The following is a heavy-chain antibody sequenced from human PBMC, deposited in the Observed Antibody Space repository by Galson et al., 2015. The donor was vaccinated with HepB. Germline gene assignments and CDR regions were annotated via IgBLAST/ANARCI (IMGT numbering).Heavy chain of an antibody. CDR3: ATDRRITGTTHNWFDP. Sequence: SVKVSCKVSGYTLTELSMHWVRQAPGKGLEWMGGFDPEDGETIYAQKFQGRVTMTEDTSTDTAYMELSSLRSEDTAVYYCATDRRITGTTHNWFDPGGQETLVTVSS. D-gene: IGHD1-7*01. CDR1: GYTLTELS. J-gene: IGHJ5*02. CDR2: FDPEDGET. V-gene: IGHV1-24*01.